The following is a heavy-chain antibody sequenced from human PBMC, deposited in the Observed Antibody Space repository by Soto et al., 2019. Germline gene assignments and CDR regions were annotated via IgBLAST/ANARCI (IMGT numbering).Heavy chain of an antibody. CDR1: GFTFSSYA. CDR3: AKDYIGVIPDAFDI. Sequence: EVQLLESGGGLVQPGGSLRLSCAASGFTFSSYAMSWVRQASGKGLEWVSGIRGSGDITDYADSVRGRFTVSRDNSKNTLYLQLNSLRAEDTAVYYCAKDYIGVIPDAFDIWGQGTMVTVSS. CDR2: IRGSGDIT. V-gene: IGHV3-23*01. J-gene: IGHJ3*02. D-gene: IGHD3-10*01.